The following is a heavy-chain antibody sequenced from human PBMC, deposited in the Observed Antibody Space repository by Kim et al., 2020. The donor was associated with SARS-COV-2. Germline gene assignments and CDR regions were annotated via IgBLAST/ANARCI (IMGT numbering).Heavy chain of an antibody. D-gene: IGHD6-19*01. CDR3: ARDKAPYSSGWYKRLYFDY. CDR1: GFTFSSYA. V-gene: IGHV3-30*04. Sequence: GGSLRLSCAASGFTFSSYAMHWVRQAPGKGLEWVAVISYDGSNKYYADSVKGRFTISRDNSKNTLYLQMNSLRAEDTAVYYCARDKAPYSSGWYKRLYFDYWGQGTLVTVSS. CDR2: ISYDGSNK. J-gene: IGHJ4*02.